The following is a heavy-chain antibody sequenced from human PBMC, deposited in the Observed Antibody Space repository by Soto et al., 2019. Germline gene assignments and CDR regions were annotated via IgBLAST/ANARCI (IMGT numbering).Heavy chain of an antibody. CDR1: GFTFSSYA. D-gene: IGHD2-15*01. V-gene: IGHV3-23*01. Sequence: DVQLLESGGGLVQPEGSLRLSCAASGFTFSSYAMGWVPQGPGKGLEWVAVVSIGGSTHYADSVRGRFTISRDNSKNTLSLQMNSLTAEDTAVYFCAKRRGAGGHFDYGGQGALVTVSS. J-gene: IGHJ4*02. CDR2: VSIGGST. CDR3: AKRRGAGGHFDY.